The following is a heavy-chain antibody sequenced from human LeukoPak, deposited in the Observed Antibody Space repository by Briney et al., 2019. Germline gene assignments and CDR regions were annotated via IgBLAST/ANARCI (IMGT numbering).Heavy chain of an antibody. Sequence: GGSLRLSCAASGFTSDDYAMHWVRQAPGKGLEWVSLISGDGGSTYYADSVKGRFTISRDNSKNSLYLQMNSLRTEDTALYYCAKDKGSGGSYGLDYYYGMDVWGQGTTVTVSS. CDR3: AKDKGSGGSYGLDYYYGMDV. V-gene: IGHV3-43*02. CDR2: ISGDGGST. CDR1: GFTSDDYA. J-gene: IGHJ6*01. D-gene: IGHD2-15*01.